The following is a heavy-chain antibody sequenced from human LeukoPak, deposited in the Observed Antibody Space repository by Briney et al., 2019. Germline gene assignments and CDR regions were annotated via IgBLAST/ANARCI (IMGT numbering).Heavy chain of an antibody. Sequence: SVRISCKASGGTFSSYTISWVRQAPGQGLEWMGRIIPILGIANYAQKFQGRVTITADKSTSTAYMELSSLRSEDTAVYYCARDLEYCSGGSCYNYNWFDPWGQGTLVTVSS. CDR2: IIPILGIA. V-gene: IGHV1-69*04. J-gene: IGHJ5*02. CDR1: GGTFSSYT. CDR3: ARDLEYCSGGSCYNYNWFDP. D-gene: IGHD2-15*01.